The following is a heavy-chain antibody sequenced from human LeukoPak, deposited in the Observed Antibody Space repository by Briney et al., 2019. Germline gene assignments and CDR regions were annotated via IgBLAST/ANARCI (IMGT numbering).Heavy chain of an antibody. CDR1: AFTFRTYS. Sequence: GESLRLSCVASAFTFRTYSIHWVSQAPGKGMEWVSSISGSTSYIYYADSVRGRFTISRDNVKNSLYLQMNSLRAEDTAVYYCARGSDFVWGSYRPYFDYWGQGTLVTVSS. V-gene: IGHV3-21*01. J-gene: IGHJ4*02. CDR2: ISGSTSYI. D-gene: IGHD3-16*02. CDR3: ARGSDFVWGSYRPYFDY.